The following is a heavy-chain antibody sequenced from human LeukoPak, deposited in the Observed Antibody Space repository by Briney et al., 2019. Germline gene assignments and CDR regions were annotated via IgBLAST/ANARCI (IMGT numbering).Heavy chain of an antibody. Sequence: GSLRLSCAASGFNFRNYWMSWVRQPPGKGLEWIGEINHSGSTNYNPSLKSRVTISVDTSKNQFSLKLSSVTAADTAVYYCASGYYYNYWGQGTLVTVSS. CDR3: ASGYYYNY. V-gene: IGHV4-34*01. CDR2: INHSGST. CDR1: GFNFRNYW. J-gene: IGHJ4*02.